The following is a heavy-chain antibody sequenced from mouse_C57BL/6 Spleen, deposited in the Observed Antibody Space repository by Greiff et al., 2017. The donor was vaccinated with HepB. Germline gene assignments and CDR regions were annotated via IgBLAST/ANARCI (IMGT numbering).Heavy chain of an antibody. CDR1: GFTFTDYY. D-gene: IGHD1-1*01. CDR3: ARRGTTVGYFDV. V-gene: IGHV7-3*01. J-gene: IGHJ1*03. CDR2: IRNKANGYTT. Sequence: EVQRVESGGGLVQPGGSLSLSCAASGFTFTDYYMSWVRQPPGKALEWLGFIRNKANGYTTEYSASVKGRFTISRDNSQSILYLQMNALRAEDSATYYCARRGTTVGYFDVWGTGTTVTVSS.